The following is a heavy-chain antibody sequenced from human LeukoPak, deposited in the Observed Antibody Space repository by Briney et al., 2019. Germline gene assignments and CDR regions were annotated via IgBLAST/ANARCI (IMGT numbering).Heavy chain of an antibody. CDR2: IKVDGSEK. CDR1: GFSFSRSW. J-gene: IGHJ4*02. Sequence: GGSLRLSCVASGFSFSRSWRSWLRQAPGKGLEGVANIKVDGSEKHYLDSVEGRFIISRDNAKNSLHLQMNNLRAEDTAEYYCVRDGPFGSGTFGYWAQGTLVSVSS. V-gene: IGHV3-7*01. CDR3: VRDGPFGSGTFGY. D-gene: IGHD3-10*01.